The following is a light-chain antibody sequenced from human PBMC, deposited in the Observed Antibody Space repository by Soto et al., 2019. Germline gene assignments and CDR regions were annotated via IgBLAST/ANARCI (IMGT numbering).Light chain of an antibody. CDR3: QQRSNWPPT. CDR1: QSVKSY. CDR2: DAS. V-gene: IGKV3-11*01. Sequence: ENVLTQSPVTLSLSPGERATLSCRASQSVKSYLAWYQQKPGQAPRLLIYDASNRAAGIPARFSGSGSGTDFTLTISSLDPEDFAVYYCQQRSNWPPTFGGGTKVEIK. J-gene: IGKJ4*01.